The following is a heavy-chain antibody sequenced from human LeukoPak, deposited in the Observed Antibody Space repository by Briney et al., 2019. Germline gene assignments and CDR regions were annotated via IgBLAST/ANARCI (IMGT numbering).Heavy chain of an antibody. Sequence: GGSLRLSCAASGFTFSSYAMSWVRQAPGKGLEWVSAISGSGGSTYYADSVKGRFTISRDNSKNTLYLQMNSLRAEDTAVYYCAKGQGLLWFGELPLVLDIWGQGTMVTVSS. V-gene: IGHV3-23*01. CDR3: AKGQGLLWFGELPLVLDI. J-gene: IGHJ3*02. CDR2: ISGSGGST. CDR1: GFTFSSYA. D-gene: IGHD3-10*01.